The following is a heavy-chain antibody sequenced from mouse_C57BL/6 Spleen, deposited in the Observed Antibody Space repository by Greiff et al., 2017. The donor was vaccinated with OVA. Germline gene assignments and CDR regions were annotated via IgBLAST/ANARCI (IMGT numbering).Heavy chain of an antibody. D-gene: IGHD2-1*01. CDR1: GFTFSDYG. CDR3: ARIYYGNYVLDY. V-gene: IGHV5-17*01. CDR2: ISSSSSTI. J-gene: IGHJ2*01. Sequence: EVQRVESGGGLVKPGGSLKLSCAASGFTFSDYGMHWVRQAPEKGLEWVAYISSSSSTIYYADTVKGRFTISRDNAKNTLFLQMTSLRSEDTAMYYCARIYYGNYVLDYWGQGTTLTVSS.